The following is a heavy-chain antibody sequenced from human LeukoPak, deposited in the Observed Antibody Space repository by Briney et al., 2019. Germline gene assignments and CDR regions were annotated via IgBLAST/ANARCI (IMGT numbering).Heavy chain of an antibody. V-gene: IGHV3-30*18. CDR3: AKYGSGSHPLDY. CDR2: ISYDGSNK. J-gene: IGHJ4*02. D-gene: IGHD3-10*01. Sequence: GGSLRLSCAASGFTFSSYGMHWVRQAPGKGLEWVAVISYDGSNKYYADSVKGRFTISRDNSKNTLYLQMNSLRAEDTAVYYCAKYGSGSHPLDYWGQGTLVTVSS. CDR1: GFTFSSYG.